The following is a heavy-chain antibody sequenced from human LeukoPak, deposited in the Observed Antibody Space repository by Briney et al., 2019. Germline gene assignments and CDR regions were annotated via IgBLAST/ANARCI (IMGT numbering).Heavy chain of an antibody. Sequence: GGSLRLSCAASGFTFSSYSMNWVRQAPGKGLEWVSSISSSSSYIYYADSVKGRFTISRDNAKNSLYLQMNSLRAEDTAVYYCARDVTELYYFDYWGQGTLVTVSS. CDR2: ISSSSSYI. J-gene: IGHJ4*02. D-gene: IGHD1-14*01. V-gene: IGHV3-21*01. CDR1: GFTFSSYS. CDR3: ARDVTELYYFDY.